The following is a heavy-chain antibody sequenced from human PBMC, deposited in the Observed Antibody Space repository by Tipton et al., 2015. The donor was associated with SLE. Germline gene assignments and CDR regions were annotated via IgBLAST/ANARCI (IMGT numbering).Heavy chain of an antibody. CDR2: ISYSGST. Sequence: TLSLTCTVSGGSISSGDYYWSWIRQPPGKGLEWIGYISYSGSTYYNPSLKSRVTISLDTSRNQFSLNLNSVTAADTAVYFCASLSLRLNWFDPWDQGTLVTVSS. J-gene: IGHJ5*02. V-gene: IGHV4-30-4*01. D-gene: IGHD4-11*01. CDR3: ASLSLRLNWFDP. CDR1: GGSISSGDYY.